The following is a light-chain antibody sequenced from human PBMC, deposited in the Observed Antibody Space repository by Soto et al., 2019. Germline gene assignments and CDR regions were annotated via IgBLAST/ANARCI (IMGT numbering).Light chain of an antibody. Sequence: EIVLTQSPGTLSLSPGERATLSCRASQSVSSSFLAWYQQKPGQAPRLLIYGASSRATGIPDRFSGSGSGTDFTLTISRLEPEDFAVYYWQQYDNSPLTFGGAPKVEIK. J-gene: IGKJ4*01. V-gene: IGKV3-20*01. CDR3: QQYDNSPLT. CDR2: GAS. CDR1: QSVSSSF.